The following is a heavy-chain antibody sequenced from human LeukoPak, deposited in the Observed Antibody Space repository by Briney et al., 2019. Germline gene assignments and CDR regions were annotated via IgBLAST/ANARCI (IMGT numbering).Heavy chain of an antibody. D-gene: IGHD3-3*01. CDR3: AKDLATYYDFWSGYSLDY. V-gene: IGHV3-30*02. J-gene: IGHJ4*02. CDR2: IRYDGSNK. CDR1: GFTFSTYG. Sequence: PGGSLRLSCAASGFTFSTYGMHWVRQAPGKGLEWVAFIRYDGSNKYYADSVKGRFTISRDNSKNTLYLQMNSLRTEDTAVYYCAKDLATYYDFWSGYSLDYWGQGTLVTVSS.